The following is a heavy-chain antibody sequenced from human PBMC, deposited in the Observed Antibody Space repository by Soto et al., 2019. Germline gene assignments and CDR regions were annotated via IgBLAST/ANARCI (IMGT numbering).Heavy chain of an antibody. CDR3: ARGSDYGDYGNAFDI. CDR1: GFTVSSNY. CDR2: IYSGGST. D-gene: IGHD4-17*01. V-gene: IGHV3-53*01. Sequence: HPGGSLRLSCAASGFTVSSNYMSWVRQAPGKGLEWVSVIYSGGSTYYADSVKGRFTISRDNSKNTLYLQMNSLRAEDTAVYYCARGSDYGDYGNAFDIWGQGTMVTVSS. J-gene: IGHJ3*02.